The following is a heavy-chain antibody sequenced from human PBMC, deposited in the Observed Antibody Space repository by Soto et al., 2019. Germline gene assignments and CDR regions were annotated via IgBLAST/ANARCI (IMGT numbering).Heavy chain of an antibody. D-gene: IGHD3-3*01. V-gene: IGHV1-18*04. CDR1: GYTFTSYG. Sequence: QVQLVQSGAEVKTPGASVKVSCKASGYTFTSYGFSWVRQAPGQGLEWMGWIGVFNGKTNYARKFQGRLIVTADTSTSTAYMELRSLTSDDTAVYYCASSQYYDFWSGYPTIYYFDYWGQGTLVTVSS. CDR2: IGVFNGKT. J-gene: IGHJ4*02. CDR3: ASSQYYDFWSGYPTIYYFDY.